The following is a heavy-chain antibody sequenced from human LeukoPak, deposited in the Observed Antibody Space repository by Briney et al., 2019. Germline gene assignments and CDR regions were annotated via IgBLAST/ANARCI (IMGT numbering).Heavy chain of an antibody. J-gene: IGHJ5*02. D-gene: IGHD3-3*01. V-gene: IGHV4-59*01. CDR3: ARAYYDFWSGYQGVWFDP. CDR2: IYYSGST. CDR1: GGSISSYY. Sequence: SETLSLTCTVSGGSISSYYWSWIRQPPGKGLEWIGYIYYSGSTNYNPSLKSRVTISVDTSKNQFSLKLSSVTAADTAVYYCARAYYDFWSGYQGVWFDPWGQGTLVTVSS.